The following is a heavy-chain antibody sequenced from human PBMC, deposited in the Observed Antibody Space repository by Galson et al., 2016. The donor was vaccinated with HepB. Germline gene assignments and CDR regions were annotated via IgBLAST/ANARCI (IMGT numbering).Heavy chain of an antibody. CDR3: AHLGGNSASCIDH. D-gene: IGHD2-2*01. J-gene: IGHJ1*01. CDR1: GFGLNTHGVG. Sequence: PALVKPTQTLTLTCTLSGFGLNTHGVGVGWIRQPPGKALEWLALHYWDGQERYRPALQNRLTISKDPTKNHVVLTITNMDAVDTGTYFCAHLGGNSASCIDHWGQGALVAVSA. CDR2: HYWDGQE. V-gene: IGHV2-5*02.